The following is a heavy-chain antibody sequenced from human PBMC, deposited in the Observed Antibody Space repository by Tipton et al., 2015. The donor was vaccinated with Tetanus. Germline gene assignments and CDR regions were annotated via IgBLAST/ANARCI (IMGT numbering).Heavy chain of an antibody. CDR3: ARDIDVPGTTLYFDY. J-gene: IGHJ4*02. V-gene: IGHV3-9*01. Sequence: SLRLSCAASGFTFDDYAMHWVQQAPGKGLEWVSGISWNSGSIGYADSVKGRFTVSRDNAKNSLYLQMNGLRVEDTAVYYCARDIDVPGTTLYFDYWGQGTLVTVSS. D-gene: IGHD1-1*01. CDR2: ISWNSGSI. CDR1: GFTFDDYA.